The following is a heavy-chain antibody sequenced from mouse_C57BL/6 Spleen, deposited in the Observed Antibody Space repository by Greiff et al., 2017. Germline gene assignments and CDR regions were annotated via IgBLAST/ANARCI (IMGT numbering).Heavy chain of an antibody. D-gene: IGHD1-1*01. CDR2: IDPETGGT. V-gene: IGHV1-15*01. J-gene: IGHJ2*01. CDR1: GYTFTDYE. CDR3: TRCPITTVVATNYFDY. Sequence: QVQLQQSGAELVRPGASVTLSCKASGYTFTDYEMHWVKQTPVHGLEWIGAIDPETGGTAYNQKFKGKAILTADKSSSTAYMELRRLTSEDSAVYYCTRCPITTVVATNYFDYWGQGTTLTVSS.